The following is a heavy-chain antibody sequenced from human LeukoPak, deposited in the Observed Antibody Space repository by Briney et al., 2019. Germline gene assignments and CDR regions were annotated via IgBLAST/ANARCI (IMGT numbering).Heavy chain of an antibody. CDR3: ARGGARLYGMDV. V-gene: IGHV4-59*02. Sequence: SETLSLTCTVSGGFVSSNYWSWIPQPPGKGLEWIGYIYYSGSTNYNPSLKSRVTISEDTSKNQFSLKLTSVTAADTAVYYCARGGARLYGMDVWGQGTTVTVSS. D-gene: IGHD4/OR15-4a*01. CDR2: IYYSGST. CDR1: GGFVSSNY. J-gene: IGHJ6*02.